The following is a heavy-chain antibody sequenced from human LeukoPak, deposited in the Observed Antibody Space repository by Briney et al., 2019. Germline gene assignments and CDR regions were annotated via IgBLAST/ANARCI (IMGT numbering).Heavy chain of an antibody. Sequence: SETLSLTCVVSGGSFSASYWSWIRQSPGKGLEWIGEIYHGGSTNYNPSLGSRVTISGDTSKNQFSLKLSSVTAADTAVYYCARLAFLSGYYYFDYWGQGALVTVSS. CDR1: GGSFSASY. CDR2: IYHGGST. V-gene: IGHV4-34*01. J-gene: IGHJ4*02. D-gene: IGHD3-3*01. CDR3: ARLAFLSGYYYFDY.